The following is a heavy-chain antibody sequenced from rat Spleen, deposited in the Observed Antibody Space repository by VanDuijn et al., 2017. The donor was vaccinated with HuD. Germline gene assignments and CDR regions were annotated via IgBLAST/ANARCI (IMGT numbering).Heavy chain of an antibody. CDR2: ISPSGGST. V-gene: IGHV5-27*01. J-gene: IGHJ2*01. CDR3: TTDRSGYIFDY. Sequence: EVQLVESGGGLVQPGRSLKLSCAASGFTFSNYYMAWVRQAPTKGLEWVASISPSGGSTHYRDSVKGRFTLSRENSKSTLYLQMDSLRSEDTATYYCTTDRSGYIFDYWGQGVMVTVSS. CDR1: GFTFSNYY. D-gene: IGHD1-4*01.